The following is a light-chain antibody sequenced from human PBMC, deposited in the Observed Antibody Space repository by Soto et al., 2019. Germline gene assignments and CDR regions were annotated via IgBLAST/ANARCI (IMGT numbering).Light chain of an antibody. J-gene: IGLJ1*01. CDR1: SSDVGGHNY. V-gene: IGLV2-11*01. Sequence: QSVLTQPRSVSGSPGQSITISCTGTSSDVGGHNYVSWYQQYPGKAPKLLLSSVSKRPSGVPDRFSGSKSGNTASLTISGLQVEDEADYYCCSYAGSYTYVFGTGTKVTVL. CDR3: CSYAGSYTYV. CDR2: SVS.